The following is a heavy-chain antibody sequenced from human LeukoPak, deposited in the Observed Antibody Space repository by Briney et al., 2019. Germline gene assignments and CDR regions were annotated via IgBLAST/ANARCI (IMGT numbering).Heavy chain of an antibody. V-gene: IGHV3-74*01. CDR1: GFTFSSYW. CDR2: INSDGSST. J-gene: IGHJ6*03. Sequence: GGSLRLSCAASGFTFSSYWMHWVRQAPGKGLVWVSRINSDGSSTSYADSVKGRFTISRDNAKNTLYLQMNSLRAEDTAVYYCARVSNSYDYYYMDVWGKGTTVTISS. CDR3: ARVSNSYDYYYMDV.